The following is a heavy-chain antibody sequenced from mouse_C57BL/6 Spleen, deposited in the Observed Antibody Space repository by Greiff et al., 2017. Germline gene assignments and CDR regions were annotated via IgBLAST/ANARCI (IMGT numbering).Heavy chain of an antibody. V-gene: IGHV14-3*01. CDR1: GFTFTNSY. Sequence: EVQLQQSVAELVRPGASVKLSCTASGFTFTNSYMHWVKQRPEQGLEWIGKIDPANGNTKYAPKFQGKATITADTSSNTAYLQLSSLTSEDTAIYYYADACYYYNAMCYWGQVASVTVSS. D-gene: IGHD1-1*01. CDR2: IDPANGNT. CDR3: ADACYYYNAMCY. J-gene: IGHJ4*01.